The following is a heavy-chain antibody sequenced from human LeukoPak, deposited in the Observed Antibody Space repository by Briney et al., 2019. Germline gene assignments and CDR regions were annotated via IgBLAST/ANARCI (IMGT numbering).Heavy chain of an antibody. J-gene: IGHJ4*02. V-gene: IGHV4-30-4*01. CDR1: GGSISSGDYY. CDR3: AREGIFGVVY. Sequence: TSETLSLTRTVSGGSISSGDYYWSWIRQPPGKGLEWIGYIYYSGSTYYNPSLKSRVTISVDTSKNQFSLKLSSVTAADTAVCYCAREGIFGVVYWGQGTLVTVSS. D-gene: IGHD3-3*01. CDR2: IYYSGST.